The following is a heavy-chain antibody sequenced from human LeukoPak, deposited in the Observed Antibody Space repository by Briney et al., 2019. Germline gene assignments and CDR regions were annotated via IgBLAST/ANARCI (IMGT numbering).Heavy chain of an antibody. CDR3: ARSRGTYASTGY. V-gene: IGHV1-2*02. CDR2: INPNSGGT. J-gene: IGHJ4*02. CDR1: GYTFTGYY. Sequence: ASVKVSCKASGYTFTGYYMHWVRQAPGQGLEWMGWINPNSGGTNYAQKFQGRVTMTRDTSISTAYMELSRLRSDDTAVYYCARSRGTYASTGYWGQGTLVTVSS. D-gene: IGHD5/OR15-5a*01.